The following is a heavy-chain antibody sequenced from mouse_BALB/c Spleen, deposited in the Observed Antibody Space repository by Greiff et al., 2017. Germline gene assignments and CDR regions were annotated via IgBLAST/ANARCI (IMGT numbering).Heavy chain of an antibody. CDR3: ARIADYYGSSDWYFDV. CDR1: GFSLSTSGMS. CDR2: IWWNDDK. V-gene: IGHV8-8*01. D-gene: IGHD1-1*01. J-gene: IGHJ1*01. Sequence: QVTLKVSGPGILQPSQTLSLTCSFSGFSLSTSGMSVGWIRQPSGKGLEWLAHIWWNDDKYYNPALKSRLTISKDTSNNQVFLKIASVVTADTATYYCARIADYYGSSDWYFDVWGAGTTVTVSS.